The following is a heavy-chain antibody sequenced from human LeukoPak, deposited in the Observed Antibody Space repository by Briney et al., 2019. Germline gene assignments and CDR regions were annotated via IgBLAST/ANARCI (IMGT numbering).Heavy chain of an antibody. V-gene: IGHV1-46*02. CDR2: IKPSGGST. D-gene: IGHD2-8*02. Sequence: ASVKVSCKASGDTFNNTYMHWVRQAPGQGLEWMGIIKPSGGSTNYAQKFQGRVTMTRDTSTSTVYMEVSSLRSEDTAVYYCAREISQGGVGLVAGYYYYGMDVWGQGTTVTVSS. CDR1: GDTFNNTY. CDR3: AREISQGGVGLVAGYYYYGMDV. J-gene: IGHJ6*02.